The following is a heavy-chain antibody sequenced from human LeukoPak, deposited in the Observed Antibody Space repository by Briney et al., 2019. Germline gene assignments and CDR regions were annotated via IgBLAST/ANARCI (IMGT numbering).Heavy chain of an antibody. CDR3: AKDWVSGYSTYVGHGYFDY. CDR1: GFTLSSYG. V-gene: IGHV3-30*02. J-gene: IGHJ4*02. Sequence: SGGSLRLSCAASGFTLSSYGMHWVRQAPGKGLEWVAFIRDDGSNKYYSESVKGRFTISRDNSKNTLYLQMNSLRAEDTAVYYCAKDWVSGYSTYVGHGYFDYWGQGTLVTVSS. CDR2: IRDDGSNK. D-gene: IGHD4-11*01.